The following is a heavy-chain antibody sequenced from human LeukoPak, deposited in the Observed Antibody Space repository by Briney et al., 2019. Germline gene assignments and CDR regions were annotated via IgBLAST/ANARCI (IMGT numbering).Heavy chain of an antibody. J-gene: IGHJ4*02. D-gene: IGHD3-3*01. V-gene: IGHV4-59*01. Sequence: SETLSLTCTVSGGSISSYYWSWIRQPPGKGLEWIGYIYYSGSTNYNPSLKSRVTISVDTSKNQFSLKLSSVTAADTAVYYCARARSGRFWPEPFDYWGQGTLVTVSS. CDR1: GGSISSYY. CDR2: IYYSGST. CDR3: ARARSGRFWPEPFDY.